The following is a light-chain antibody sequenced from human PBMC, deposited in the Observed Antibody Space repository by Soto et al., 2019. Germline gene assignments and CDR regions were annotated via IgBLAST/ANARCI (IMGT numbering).Light chain of an antibody. CDR3: CSYVSSKTYL. J-gene: IGLJ1*01. CDR1: RLDVGGYNY. CDR2: EVT. Sequence: QSALTQPASVPGSPGQSITISCTGTRLDVGGYNYVSWYQQQPGKAPKLIIYEVTNRPSGVPDRFSGSKSDNTASLTISGLQTEDEADYYCCSYVSSKTYLFGTGTKVTVL. V-gene: IGLV2-14*03.